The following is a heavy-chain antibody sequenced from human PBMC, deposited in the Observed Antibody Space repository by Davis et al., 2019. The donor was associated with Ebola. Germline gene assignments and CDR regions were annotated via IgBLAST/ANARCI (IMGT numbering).Heavy chain of an antibody. CDR3: ARTQTMVRGVIDFDY. J-gene: IGHJ4*02. D-gene: IGHD3-10*01. V-gene: IGHV2-26*01. CDR2: IFSNDEK. Sequence: SGPTLVKPTETLTLTCTVSGFSLSNARMGVSWIRQPPGKALEWLAHIFSNDEKSYSTSLKSRLTISKDTSKSQVVLTMTNMDPVDTATYYCARTQTMVRGVIDFDYWGQGTLVTVSS. CDR1: GFSLSNARMG.